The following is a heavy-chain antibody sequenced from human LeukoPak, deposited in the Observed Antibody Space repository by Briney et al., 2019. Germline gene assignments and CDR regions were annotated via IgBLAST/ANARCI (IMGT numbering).Heavy chain of an antibody. D-gene: IGHD6-25*01. Sequence: SVTLSLTCGVSGGSVSSTNWWTWIRQPPGKGLEWIGEVHLDGRTNFNPSLKSRLTMSVDLSENHVSLKLTSVTAADTAVYYCAREGGFYRPLDYSGQGTLVTVSS. V-gene: IGHV4-4*02. CDR3: AREGGFYRPLDY. CDR1: GGSVSSTNW. CDR2: VHLDGRT. J-gene: IGHJ4*02.